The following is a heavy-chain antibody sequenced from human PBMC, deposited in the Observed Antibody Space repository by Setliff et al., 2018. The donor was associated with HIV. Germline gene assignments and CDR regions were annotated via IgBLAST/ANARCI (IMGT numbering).Heavy chain of an antibody. Sequence: GGSLRLSCAASGFTFSSYSMNWVRQAPGKGLEWVSYISSSSSTIYYADSVKGRFTIPRDNAKNSLYLQMNSLRTEDTAVYYCARDPEDYYDSSGPLDYWGQGTLVTVSS. J-gene: IGHJ4*02. CDR3: ARDPEDYYDSSGPLDY. D-gene: IGHD3-22*01. CDR1: GFTFSSYS. CDR2: ISSSSSTI. V-gene: IGHV3-48*01.